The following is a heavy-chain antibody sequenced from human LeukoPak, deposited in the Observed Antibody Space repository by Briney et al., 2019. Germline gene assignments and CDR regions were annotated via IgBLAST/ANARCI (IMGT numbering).Heavy chain of an antibody. CDR2: IYYSGST. V-gene: IGHV4-59*01. D-gene: IGHD3-3*01. CDR1: GGPISSYY. CDR3: ARVRDYDFWSGPGAYYFDY. J-gene: IGHJ4*02. Sequence: KPSETLSPTCTVSGGPISSYYWSWIRQPPGKGLEWIGYIYYSGSTNYNPSLKSRVTISVDTSKNQFSLKLSSVTAADTAVYYCARVRDYDFWSGPGAYYFDYWGQGTLVTVSS.